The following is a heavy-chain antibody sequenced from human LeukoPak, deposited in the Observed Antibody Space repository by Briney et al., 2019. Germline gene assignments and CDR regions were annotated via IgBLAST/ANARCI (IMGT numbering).Heavy chain of an antibody. CDR1: GFTFSSYG. V-gene: IGHV3-7*01. J-gene: IGHJ6*03. CDR2: IKQDGSEK. Sequence: PGGSLRLSCAASGFTFSSYGMSWVRLAPGKGLEWVANIKQDGSEKYYVDSVKGRFTISRDNAKNSLYLQMNSLRAEDTAVYYCARDYTTMVRGVNQNYYYYYMDVWGKGTTVTVSS. D-gene: IGHD3-10*01. CDR3: ARDYTTMVRGVNQNYYYYYMDV.